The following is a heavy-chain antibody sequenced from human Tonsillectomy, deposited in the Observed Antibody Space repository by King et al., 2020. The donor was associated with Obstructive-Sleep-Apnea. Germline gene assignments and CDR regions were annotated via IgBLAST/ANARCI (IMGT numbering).Heavy chain of an antibody. CDR1: GFTFSSYS. J-gene: IGHJ2*01. Sequence: VQLVESWGGLVKPGGSLRLSCAASGFTFSSYSMNWVRQAPGKGLDGVSSISRSSLYRYFADSVKGRFTISRENAKNSLYLQMNSLRAEDTAVYYCARQLWFGELSTTHRYFDLWGRGTLVTVSS. CDR2: ISRSSLYR. V-gene: IGHV3-21*01. D-gene: IGHD3-10*01. CDR3: ARQLWFGELSTTHRYFDL.